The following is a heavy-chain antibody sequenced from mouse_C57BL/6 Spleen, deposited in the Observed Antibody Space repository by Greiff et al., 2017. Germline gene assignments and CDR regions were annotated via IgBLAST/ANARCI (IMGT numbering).Heavy chain of an antibody. D-gene: IGHD2-4*01. CDR2: IHPNSGST. CDR3: ARFDYDRYFDV. Sequence: QVQLQQPGAELVKPGASVKLSCKASGYTFTSYWMHWVKQRPGQGLEWIGMIHPNSGSTNYNEKFKSKATLTVDKSSSTAYMQLSSLPSEDSAGYYCARFDYDRYFDVWGTGTTVTVSS. V-gene: IGHV1-64*01. J-gene: IGHJ1*03. CDR1: GYTFTSYW.